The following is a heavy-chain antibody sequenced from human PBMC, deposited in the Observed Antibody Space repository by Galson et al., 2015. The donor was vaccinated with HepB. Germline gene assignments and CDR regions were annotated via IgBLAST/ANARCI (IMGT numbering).Heavy chain of an antibody. V-gene: IGHV3-23*01. CDR2: ISGSGGST. CDR3: AKVYHFWSGYFDY. D-gene: IGHD3-3*01. CDR1: GFTFSSYA. J-gene: IGHJ4*02. Sequence: SLRLSCAASGFTFSSYAMSWVRQAPGKGLEWVSAISGSGGSTYYADSVKGRFTISRDNSKSTLYLQMNSLRAEDTAVYYCAKVYHFWSGYFDYWGQGTLVTVSS.